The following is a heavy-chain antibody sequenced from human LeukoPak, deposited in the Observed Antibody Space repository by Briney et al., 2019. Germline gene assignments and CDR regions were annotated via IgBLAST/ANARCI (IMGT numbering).Heavy chain of an antibody. Sequence: ASVKVSCKASGGTFSSYAISWVRQAPGRGLEWMGGIIPIFGTANYAQKFQGRVTITADESTSTAYMELSSLRSEDTAVYYCANGGNLLSWFDPWGQGTLVTVSS. CDR3: ANGGNLLSWFDP. CDR1: GGTFSSYA. V-gene: IGHV1-69*01. D-gene: IGHD2/OR15-2a*01. J-gene: IGHJ5*02. CDR2: IIPIFGTA.